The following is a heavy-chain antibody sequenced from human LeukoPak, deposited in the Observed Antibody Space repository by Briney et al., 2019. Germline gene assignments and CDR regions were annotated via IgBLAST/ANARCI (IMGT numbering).Heavy chain of an antibody. D-gene: IGHD3-10*01. CDR1: GFTFSSYG. CDR3: ARAFWAAGSGSTFDP. Sequence: GGSLRLSCAASGFTFSSYGMHWFRQAPGKGLEWVAVIWYDGSNKYYADSVKGRFTISRDNSKNTLYLQMNSLRAEDTAVYYCARAFWAAGSGSTFDPWGQGTLVTVSS. CDR2: IWYDGSNK. J-gene: IGHJ5*02. V-gene: IGHV3-33*01.